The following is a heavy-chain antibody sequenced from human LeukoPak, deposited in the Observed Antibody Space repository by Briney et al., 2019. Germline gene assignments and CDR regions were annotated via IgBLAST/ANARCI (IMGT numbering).Heavy chain of an antibody. CDR1: GFTFSSDS. V-gene: IGHV3-21*01. Sequence: GGTLRLSCAASGFTFSSDSMNWGRHAPGKGLGWGSSISSSRSYIYYADSVKGRFTISRDNAKNSLYLQMNSLTAGDTPVYYCARRGRLYIAVACLDYWGQGTLVTVSS. CDR3: ARRGRLYIAVACLDY. CDR2: ISSSRSYI. J-gene: IGHJ4*02. D-gene: IGHD6-19*01.